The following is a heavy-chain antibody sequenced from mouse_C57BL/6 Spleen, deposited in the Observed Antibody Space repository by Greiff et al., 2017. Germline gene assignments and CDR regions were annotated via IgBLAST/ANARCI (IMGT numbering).Heavy chain of an antibody. Sequence: VQLQQSGPGLVKPSQSLSLTCSVTGYSITSGYYWNWIRQFPGNKLEWMGYISYDGSNNYNPSLKNRISITRDTSKNQFFLKLNSVTTEDTATYYCARRFSEGAMDYWGQGTSVTVSS. CDR2: ISYDGSN. V-gene: IGHV3-6*01. J-gene: IGHJ4*01. CDR3: ARRFSEGAMDY. CDR1: GYSITSGYY.